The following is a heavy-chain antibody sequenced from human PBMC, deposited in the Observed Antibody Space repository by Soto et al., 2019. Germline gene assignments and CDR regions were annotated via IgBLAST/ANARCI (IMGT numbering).Heavy chain of an antibody. J-gene: IGHJ5*02. D-gene: IGHD4-17*01. Sequence: SGPTLVNPTQTLTLTCTFSGFSLTTPGAGVGWIRQPPGKALEWLAPIYWNDDKRYSPSLKSGLTITKDTSKNQVVLIMTNMDPVDTATYYCAHRGYGDYPRDNWFDPWGQGVPVTVSS. V-gene: IGHV2-5*01. CDR3: AHRGYGDYPRDNWFDP. CDR2: IYWNDDK. CDR1: GFSLTTPGAG.